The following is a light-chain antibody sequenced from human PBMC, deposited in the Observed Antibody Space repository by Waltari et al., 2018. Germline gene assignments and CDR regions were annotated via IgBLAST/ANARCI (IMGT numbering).Light chain of an antibody. CDR3: QHYNTNSPT. CDR1: QSISSS. V-gene: IGKV1-5*03. J-gene: IGKJ1*01. Sequence: DIQMTQSPSTLSAYIGDRVTITCRASQSISSSLAWYQQKPGKAPKILIYKASSLESGVPSRFSGSGSETEFTLTISSLQSDDFATYYCQHYNTNSPTFGQGTKVEIK. CDR2: KAS.